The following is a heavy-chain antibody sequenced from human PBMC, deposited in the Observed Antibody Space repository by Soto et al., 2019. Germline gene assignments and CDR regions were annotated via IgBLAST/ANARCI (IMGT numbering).Heavy chain of an antibody. D-gene: IGHD6-19*01. CDR3: VRVGSNGWYPHY. CDR2: IYYSGST. Sequence: QVQLQESGPGLVKPSETLSLTCTVSGDSMTSYYWNWVRQPPGKGLEWIGHIYYSGSTNYNPSLKSRVTISVDTSKNQFSLKLRSVTAADTAMYFCVRVGSNGWYPHYWGQGTLVTVSS. CDR1: GDSMTSYY. J-gene: IGHJ4*02. V-gene: IGHV4-59*01.